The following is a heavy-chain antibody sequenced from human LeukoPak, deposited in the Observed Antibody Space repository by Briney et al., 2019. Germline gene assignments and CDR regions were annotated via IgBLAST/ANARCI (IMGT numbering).Heavy chain of an antibody. J-gene: IGHJ3*02. CDR3: ARAEVGIQLWSDAFDI. D-gene: IGHD5-18*01. Sequence: ASVKVSCKASGYTFTSYGISWVRQAPGQGLEWMGWISAYNGNTNYAQKLQGRVTMTPDTSTSTAYMDLRSLRSDDTAVYYCARAEVGIQLWSDAFDIWGQGTMVTVSS. CDR2: ISAYNGNT. V-gene: IGHV1-18*01. CDR1: GYTFTSYG.